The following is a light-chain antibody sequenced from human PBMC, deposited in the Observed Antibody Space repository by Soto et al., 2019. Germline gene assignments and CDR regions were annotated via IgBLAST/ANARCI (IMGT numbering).Light chain of an antibody. Sequence: DIQMTQSPSSLSASVGDRVTITCRASQSISSYLNWYQQKPGKAPKLLIYAASSLQSGVPSSFSGSGSGTDFTLTISRLQPEDFATYYCQQSYSTLFTFGPGTKVDIK. CDR2: AAS. V-gene: IGKV1-39*01. CDR1: QSISSY. CDR3: QQSYSTLFT. J-gene: IGKJ3*01.